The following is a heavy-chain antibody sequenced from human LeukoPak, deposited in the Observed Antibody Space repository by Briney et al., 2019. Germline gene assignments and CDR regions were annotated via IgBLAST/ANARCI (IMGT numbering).Heavy chain of an antibody. CDR1: GFTFSNAW. D-gene: IGHD6-19*01. CDR3: ARGIAVR. J-gene: IGHJ4*02. V-gene: IGHV3-7*04. Sequence: QSGGSLILSCAASGFTFSNAWMSWVRQAPGKGLEWVANIKQDGSEKYYVDSVKGRFTISRDNAKNSLYLQMNSLRAEDTAVYYCARGIAVRWGQGTLVTVSS. CDR2: IKQDGSEK.